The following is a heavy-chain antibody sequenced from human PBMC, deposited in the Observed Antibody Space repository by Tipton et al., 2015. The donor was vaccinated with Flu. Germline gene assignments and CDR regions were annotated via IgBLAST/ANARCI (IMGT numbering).Heavy chain of an antibody. V-gene: IGHV3-7*03. CDR3: GRALGGAAAL. CDR2: IKQDGSEK. J-gene: IGHJ3*01. Sequence: SLRLSCVDSGFTFSSYWMHWVRQAPGKGLEWVANIKQDGSEKYYVDSVKGRFTISRDNAKNSLYLQMNSLRAEDTAVYYCGRALGGAAALWGQGTMVTVSS. CDR1: GFTFSSYW. D-gene: IGHD6-13*01.